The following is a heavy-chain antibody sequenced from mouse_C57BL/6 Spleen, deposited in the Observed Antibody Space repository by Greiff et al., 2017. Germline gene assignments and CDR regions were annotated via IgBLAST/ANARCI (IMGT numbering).Heavy chain of an antibody. D-gene: IGHD1-1*01. V-gene: IGHV5-17*01. CDR3: ARPFSTTVVEYYYAIDY. J-gene: IGHJ4*01. CDR1: GFTFSDYG. Sequence: EVKLVESGGGLVKPGGSLKLSCAASGFTFSDYGMHWVRQAPEKGLEWVAYISSGSSTIYYADTVKGRFTISSDNAKNTRFLLMTSLRSEDTAMYYCARPFSTTVVEYYYAIDYWGQGTSVTVSS. CDR2: ISSGSSTI.